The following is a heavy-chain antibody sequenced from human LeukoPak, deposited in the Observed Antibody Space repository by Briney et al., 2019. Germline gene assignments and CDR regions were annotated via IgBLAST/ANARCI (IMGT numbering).Heavy chain of an antibody. D-gene: IGHD3-10*01. Sequence: GGSLRLSCAASGFTFSTYAMNWVRQAPGKGLEWVSSINSGSRYIYYADSVKGRFTISRDDAKNSLYLQMNSLRAEDTAVYYCARDAGSSVWFDPWAQGTLVPVSS. CDR3: ARDAGSSVWFDP. V-gene: IGHV3-21*01. CDR2: INSGSRYI. J-gene: IGHJ5*02. CDR1: GFTFSTYA.